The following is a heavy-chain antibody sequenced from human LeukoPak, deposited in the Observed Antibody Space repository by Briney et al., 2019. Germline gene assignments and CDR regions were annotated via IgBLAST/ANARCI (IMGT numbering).Heavy chain of an antibody. Sequence: GGSLRLSCVVSGFGFSDSYMTWIRQTPGKGLEWVSYISSSGSTIYYADSVKGRFTISRGNAKNSLYLQMNSLRAEDAAIYYCAKGSNNYPDNFDYWGQGSLVTVSS. D-gene: IGHD1-1*01. J-gene: IGHJ4*02. CDR3: AKGSNNYPDNFDY. CDR1: GFGFSDSY. V-gene: IGHV3-11*01. CDR2: ISSSGSTI.